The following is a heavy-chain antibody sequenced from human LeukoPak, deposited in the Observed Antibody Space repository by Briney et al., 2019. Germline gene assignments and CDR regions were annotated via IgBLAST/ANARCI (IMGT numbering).Heavy chain of an antibody. D-gene: IGHD5-12*01. CDR1: GFTFSSYA. CDR3: AKTSRVNSGYDSPFDY. V-gene: IGHV3-23*01. CDR2: IRGSGGIT. Sequence: PGGSLRLSCAASGFTFSSYAMSWVRQAPGKGLEWVSAIRGSGGITFYADSVKGRFTISRDNSKNTLYLQMNSLRAEDTAVYYCAKTSRVNSGYDSPFDYWGQGTLVTVTS. J-gene: IGHJ4*02.